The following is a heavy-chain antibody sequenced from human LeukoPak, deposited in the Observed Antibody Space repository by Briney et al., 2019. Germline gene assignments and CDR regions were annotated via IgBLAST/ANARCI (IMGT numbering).Heavy chain of an antibody. Sequence: GGSLRLSCAASGFTVSSYYMTWVRQAPGKGLEWVSVIYSGGSTYYADSVKGRVAISRDNSKDTVFLQMNSVRAEDTAVYYCARSYSNHLFGMDVWGQGTAVTVSS. CDR3: ARSYSNHLFGMDV. CDR2: IYSGGST. CDR1: GFTVSSYY. D-gene: IGHD4-11*01. J-gene: IGHJ6*02. V-gene: IGHV3-66*01.